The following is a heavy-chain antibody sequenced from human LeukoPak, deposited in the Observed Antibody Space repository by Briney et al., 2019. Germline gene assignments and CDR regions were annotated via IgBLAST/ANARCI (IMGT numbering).Heavy chain of an antibody. D-gene: IGHD3-10*01. CDR2: MNPNSSNT. CDR3: ARARRYYYGSGSYTLGY. CDR1: GYTFTSYD. J-gene: IGHJ4*02. Sequence: APVKVSCKASGYTFTSYDINWVRQATGQGLEWMGWMNPNSSNTGNAQKFQGRVTITRNTSISTAYMELSSLRSEDTAVYYCARARRYYYGSGSYTLGYWGQGTLVTVSS. V-gene: IGHV1-8*03.